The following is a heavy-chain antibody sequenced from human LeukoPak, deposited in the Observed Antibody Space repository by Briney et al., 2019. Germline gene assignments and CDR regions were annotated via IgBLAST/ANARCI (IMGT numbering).Heavy chain of an antibody. Sequence: SETLSLTCTVSGVSISSSSYYWGWIRQPPGKGLEWIGSIYYSGSTYYNPSLKSRVTIFIDTSKNQFSLKLSSVTAADTAVYYCARDRYGSGSYIDYWGQGTLVTVSS. D-gene: IGHD3-10*01. V-gene: IGHV4-39*07. J-gene: IGHJ4*02. CDR2: IYYSGST. CDR3: ARDRYGSGSYIDY. CDR1: GVSISSSSYY.